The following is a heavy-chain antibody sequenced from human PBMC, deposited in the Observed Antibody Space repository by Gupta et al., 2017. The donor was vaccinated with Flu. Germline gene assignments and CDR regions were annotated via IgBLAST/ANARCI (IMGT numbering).Heavy chain of an antibody. Sequence: QVQLQESGPGVVRPSDTLSLTCAVSGYSGRCYNWWAWIRQPPGKGLEWIGNIYYSGSAYYSLSLKSRVTMSVDTSKNQFSLKLNSVTALDTAVYYCARADSSGFHGGSVAFDIWGQGTMVTVSS. D-gene: IGHD3-22*01. J-gene: IGHJ3*02. CDR1: GYSGRCYNW. V-gene: IGHV4-28*03. CDR3: ARADSSGFHGGSVAFDI. CDR2: IYYSGSA.